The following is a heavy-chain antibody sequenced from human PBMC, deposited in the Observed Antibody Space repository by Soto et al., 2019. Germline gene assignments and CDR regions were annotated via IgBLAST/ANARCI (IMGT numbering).Heavy chain of an antibody. CDR1: GYRFSDYY. J-gene: IGHJ6*03. CDR2: RNPNSGDT. CDR3: ARESGGATATLDYYYFYMDV. Sequence: QVQLVQSGAEVKKPGASVTVSCKASGYRFSDYYLHWVRQAPGQGPEWMGWRNPNSGDTKYAQKCKGRVTMTRDTSVRTAFMELNWLKSDDTAVYYCARESGGATATLDYYYFYMDVWGIGTTVTVSS. D-gene: IGHD5-12*01. V-gene: IGHV1-2*02.